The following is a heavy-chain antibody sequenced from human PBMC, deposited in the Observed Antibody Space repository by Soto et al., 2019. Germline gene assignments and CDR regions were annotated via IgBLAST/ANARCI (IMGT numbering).Heavy chain of an antibody. J-gene: IGHJ4*02. V-gene: IGHV4-38-2*01. CDR1: GYSIRSGYY. Sequence: SETLSLTCAVSGYSIRSGYYWGWIRQPPGKGLEWIGSMYHSGATYYNPSLKSRVTLSVDTSKNQLSLNVNSVTAADTAVYYCARVDTAMAPFDYWGQGALVTVSS. D-gene: IGHD5-18*01. CDR2: MYHSGAT. CDR3: ARVDTAMAPFDY.